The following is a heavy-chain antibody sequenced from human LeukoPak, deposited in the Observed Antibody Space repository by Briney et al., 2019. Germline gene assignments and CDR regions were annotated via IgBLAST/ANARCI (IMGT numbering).Heavy chain of an antibody. Sequence: GGSLRLSCVASGFSFSTSVMHWVRHPPGKGLEWVSGICPPGNTHYLDSVKARFSISRDNAANTLYLQVNSLTAGDTAMYYCVREGYSSGRAPVFDIWGQGTAVIVSS. CDR2: ICPPGNT. CDR1: GFSFSTSV. D-gene: IGHD6-19*01. CDR3: VREGYSSGRAPVFDI. J-gene: IGHJ3*02. V-gene: IGHV3-13*01.